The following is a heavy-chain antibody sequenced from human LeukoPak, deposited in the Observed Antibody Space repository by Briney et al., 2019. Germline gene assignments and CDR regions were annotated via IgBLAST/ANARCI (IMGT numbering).Heavy chain of an antibody. CDR3: ARDVGITVADSFDP. V-gene: IGHV1-18*04. CDR1: GGGFSSFA. D-gene: IGHD6-13*01. Sequence: ASVKVSCKTFGGGFSSFAISWVRQAPGQGLEWMGWIHIYRGNTNYAQKFQGRVTMTTDTSTSTVYMEVRGLRSDDTAMYYCARDVGITVADSFDPWGQGTLVTVSS. J-gene: IGHJ5*02. CDR2: IHIYRGNT.